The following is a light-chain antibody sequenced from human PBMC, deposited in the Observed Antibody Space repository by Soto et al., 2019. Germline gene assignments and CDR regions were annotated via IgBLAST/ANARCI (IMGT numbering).Light chain of an antibody. Sequence: QSVLTQPASVSGSPGQSITISCTGTSSDVGGYNYVSWYQQHPGKAPKLMIYDVSNRPAGVSNRFAGSKSGNTAYLTISGLKAEDEADYYCSSYTSSSIVVFGGGTKLTVL. V-gene: IGLV2-14*01. J-gene: IGLJ2*01. CDR1: SSDVGGYNY. CDR3: SSYTSSSIVV. CDR2: DVS.